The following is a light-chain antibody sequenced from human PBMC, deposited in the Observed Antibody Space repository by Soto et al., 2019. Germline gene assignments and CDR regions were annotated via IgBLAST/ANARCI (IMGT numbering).Light chain of an antibody. CDR3: HVWDRASDHYV. J-gene: IGLJ1*01. V-gene: IGLV3-21*02. Sequence: SYELTQPPSVSVAPGQTVRVTCGGKDIGSKSVHWYQQKPGQAPVLVVYDDSDRPSGIPERFSGSNSGNTATLTISSVEAGGEADYHCHVWDRASDHYVFGTGTQLTVL. CDR2: DDS. CDR1: DIGSKS.